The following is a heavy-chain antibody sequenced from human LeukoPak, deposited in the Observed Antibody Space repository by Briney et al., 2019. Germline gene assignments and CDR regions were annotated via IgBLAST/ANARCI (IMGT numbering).Heavy chain of an antibody. Sequence: PSETLSLTCTVSGGSISSSSYYWGWIRQTPGKGLEWIGSIYYSGSTYYNPSLKSRVTISVDTSKNQFSLKLSSVTAADTAVYYCARGQQQLVRYWGQGTLVTVSS. CDR3: ARGQQQLVRY. D-gene: IGHD6-13*01. V-gene: IGHV4-39*07. CDR2: IYYSGST. CDR1: GGSISSSSYY. J-gene: IGHJ4*02.